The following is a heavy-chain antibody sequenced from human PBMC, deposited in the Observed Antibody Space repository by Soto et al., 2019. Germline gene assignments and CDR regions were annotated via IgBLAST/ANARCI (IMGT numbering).Heavy chain of an antibody. J-gene: IGHJ4*02. CDR3: ATQTAFYDSSGYYYFLDY. D-gene: IGHD3-22*01. CDR2: IWYDGSNK. Sequence: QVQLVESGGGVVQPGRSLRLSCAASGFTFSSYGMHWVRQAPGKGLEWVAVIWYDGSNKYYADSVKGRFTISRDNSKNTLYLQMNSLRAEETAIYYWATQTAFYDSSGYYYFLDYWGQGTLGNVSS. V-gene: IGHV3-33*01. CDR1: GFTFSSYG.